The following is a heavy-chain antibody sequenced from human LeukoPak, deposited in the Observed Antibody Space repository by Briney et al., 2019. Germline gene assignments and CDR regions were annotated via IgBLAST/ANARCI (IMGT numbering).Heavy chain of an antibody. J-gene: IGHJ3*02. CDR2: IYHSGST. V-gene: IGHV4-4*02. CDR1: GGSISSSNW. Sequence: PSETLSLTCAVSGGSISSSNWWSWDRQPPGKGLEWIGEIYHSGSTNYNPSLKSRVTISVDKSKNQFSLKLSSVTAADTAVYYCASLYSSGPLAAFDIWGQGTMVTVSS. CDR3: ASLYSSGPLAAFDI. D-gene: IGHD6-19*01.